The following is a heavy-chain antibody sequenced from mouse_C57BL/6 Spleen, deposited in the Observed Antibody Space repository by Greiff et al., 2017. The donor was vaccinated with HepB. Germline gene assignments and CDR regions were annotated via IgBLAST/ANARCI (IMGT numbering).Heavy chain of an antibody. CDR2: ISYDGSN. CDR3: ARLLGWYFDV. J-gene: IGHJ1*03. D-gene: IGHD4-1*01. V-gene: IGHV3-6*01. Sequence: EVKLMESGPGLVKPSQSLSLTCSVTGYSITSGYYWNWIRQFPGNELEWMGYISYDGSNNYNPSLKNRISITRDTSKNQFFLKLNSVTTEDTATYYCARLLGWYFDVWGTGTTVTVSS. CDR1: GYSITSGYY.